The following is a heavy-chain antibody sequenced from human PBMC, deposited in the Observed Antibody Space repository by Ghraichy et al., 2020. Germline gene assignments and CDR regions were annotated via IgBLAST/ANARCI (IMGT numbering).Heavy chain of an antibody. D-gene: IGHD2-15*01. CDR3: ARGYCSGGSCHTQNDAFDI. Sequence: SETLSLTCTVSGGSISSGGYYWSWIRQHPGKGLEWIGYIYYSGSTYYNPSLKSRVTISVDTSKNQFSLKLSSVTAADTAVYYCARGYCSGGSCHTQNDAFDIWGQGTMVTVSS. CDR1: GGSISSGGYY. J-gene: IGHJ3*02. V-gene: IGHV4-31*03. CDR2: IYYSGST.